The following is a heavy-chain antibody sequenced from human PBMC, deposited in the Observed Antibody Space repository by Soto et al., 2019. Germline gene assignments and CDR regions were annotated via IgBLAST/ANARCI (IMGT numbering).Heavy chain of an antibody. V-gene: IGHV2-5*02. D-gene: IGHD1-26*01. CDR1: GFSLSSSGVG. CDR2: IYWDDDK. J-gene: IGHJ5*02. Sequence: QITLKESGPTLVKPTQTLTLTCSFSGFSLSSSGVGVGWIRQPPGKALEWLALIYWDDDKRYSPSLKSRLTISKDTPKNQVVLTRTNMDPVDTATYYGAHRPGGSYKVGSWGQGILVIVSS. CDR3: AHRPGGSYKVGS.